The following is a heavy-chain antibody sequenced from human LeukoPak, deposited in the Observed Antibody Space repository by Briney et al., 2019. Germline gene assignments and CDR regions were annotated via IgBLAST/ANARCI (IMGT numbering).Heavy chain of an antibody. V-gene: IGHV3-7*01. CDR3: ARDFRFLDDY. CDR1: GFTFSSYG. D-gene: IGHD3-3*01. J-gene: IGHJ4*02. Sequence: PSGGSLRLSCAASGFTFSSYGMHWVRQAPGKGLEWVGNIKQDGSEKYYVDSVKGRFTISRDNAKNSLYLQMNSLRAEDTAVYYCARDFRFLDDYWGQGTLVTVSS. CDR2: IKQDGSEK.